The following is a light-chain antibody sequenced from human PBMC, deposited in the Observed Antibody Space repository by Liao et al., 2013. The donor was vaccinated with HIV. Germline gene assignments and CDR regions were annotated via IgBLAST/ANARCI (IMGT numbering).Light chain of an antibody. V-gene: IGLV3-1*01. CDR3: QAWDSFSWV. J-gene: IGLJ3*02. CDR1: KLGDKY. Sequence: YELTQPSSVSVSPGQTASITCYGDKLGDKYVSWYQQKPGQSPILVIYDDTKRPSGIPERFFGSNSGNTATLTIRGTQAMDEADYYCQAWDSFSWVFGGGTKLTVL. CDR2: DDT.